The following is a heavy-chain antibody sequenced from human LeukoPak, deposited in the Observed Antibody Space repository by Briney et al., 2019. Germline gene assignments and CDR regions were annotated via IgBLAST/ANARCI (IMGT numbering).Heavy chain of an antibody. Sequence: ASVKVSCKASGGTFSSYAISWVRQAPGQGLEWMGGIIPIFGTANYAQKFQGRVTITADESTSTAYMELSSLRSEDTAVYYCARVRSMDYYDSSGGAFDIWGQGTMVTVSS. CDR3: ARVRSMDYYDSSGGAFDI. V-gene: IGHV1-69*13. CDR2: IIPIFGTA. D-gene: IGHD3-22*01. CDR1: GGTFSSYA. J-gene: IGHJ3*02.